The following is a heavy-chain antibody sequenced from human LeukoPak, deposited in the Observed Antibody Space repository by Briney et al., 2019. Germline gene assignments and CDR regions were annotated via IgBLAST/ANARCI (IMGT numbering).Heavy chain of an antibody. CDR2: INHSGST. D-gene: IGHD2-2*01. V-gene: IGHV4-34*01. CDR1: GGSFSGYY. J-gene: IGHJ4*02. CDR3: ARTRGGSSTSCYRY. Sequence: PSETLSLTCAVYGGSFSGYYWSWIRQPPGKGLEWIGEINHSGSTNYNPSLKSRVTISVDTSKNQFSLKLSSVTAADTAVYYCARTRGGSSTSCYRYWGQGTLVTVSS.